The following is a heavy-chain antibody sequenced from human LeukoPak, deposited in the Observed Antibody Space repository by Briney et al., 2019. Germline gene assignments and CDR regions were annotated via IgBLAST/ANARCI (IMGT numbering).Heavy chain of an antibody. V-gene: IGHV1-69*13. J-gene: IGHJ4*02. CDR1: GGTFSSYA. Sequence: SVKVSCKASGGTFSSYAISWVRQAPGQGLEWMGGIIPIFGTANYAQKFQGRVTITADESTSTAYMELSSLRSEDTAVYYCASAVDTAHSRTKYYFDYWGRGTLVTVSS. CDR2: IIPIFGTA. CDR3: ASAVDTAHSRTKYYFDY. D-gene: IGHD5-18*01.